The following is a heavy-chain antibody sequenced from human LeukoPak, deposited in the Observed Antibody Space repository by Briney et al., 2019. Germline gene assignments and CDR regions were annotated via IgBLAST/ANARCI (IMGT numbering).Heavy chain of an antibody. Sequence: ASVKVSCKASGYTFTGYDMHWVRQAPGQGLEWMGWINPNSGGTNYAQQFQGRVTMTRDTSVSTAYMELSRLRSDDTAVYYCASIPGTMVRGVILDYWGQGTLVTVSS. CDR3: ASIPGTMVRGVILDY. CDR2: INPNSGGT. CDR1: GYTFTGYD. D-gene: IGHD3-10*01. V-gene: IGHV1-2*02. J-gene: IGHJ4*02.